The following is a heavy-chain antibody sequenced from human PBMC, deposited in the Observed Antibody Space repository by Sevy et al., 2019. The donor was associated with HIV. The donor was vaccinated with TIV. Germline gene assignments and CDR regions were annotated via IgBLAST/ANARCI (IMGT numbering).Heavy chain of an antibody. CDR3: ARDRNTMVQGVIISRGYFDY. D-gene: IGHD3-10*01. Sequence: SVKVSCKASGGTFSSYAISWVRQAPGQGLEWMGGIIPIFGTANYAQKFQGRVTITADESTSTAYMELSSLRSEDTAVYYCARDRNTMVQGVIISRGYFDYWGQGTLVTVSS. J-gene: IGHJ4*02. CDR1: GGTFSSYA. V-gene: IGHV1-69*13. CDR2: IIPIFGTA.